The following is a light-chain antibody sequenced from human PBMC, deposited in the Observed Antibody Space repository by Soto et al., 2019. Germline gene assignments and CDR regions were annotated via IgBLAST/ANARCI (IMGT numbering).Light chain of an antibody. J-gene: IGKJ1*01. V-gene: IGKV3-15*01. CDR3: QQYSNWPT. Sequence: EIVMTQSPAALSVSPGERATLSCRASQSVSSSLAWYQQKPGLAPRLLIYGASTRATGFPARFSGSGSGTEFPLTISSLQSEDFAVYYCQQYSNWPTFGQGTKVEIK. CDR1: QSVSSS. CDR2: GAS.